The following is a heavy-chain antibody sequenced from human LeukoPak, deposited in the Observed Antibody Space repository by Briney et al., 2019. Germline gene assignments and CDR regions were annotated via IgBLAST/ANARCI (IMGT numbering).Heavy chain of an antibody. Sequence: SETLSLTCAVYGGSFSGYYWSWIRQPPGKGLEWIGEINHSGSTNYNPSLKSRVTISVDTSKNQFSLKLSSVTAADTAVYYCARDRPIPAAAPGWFDPWGQGTLVTVSS. CDR1: GGSFSGYY. CDR2: INHSGST. CDR3: ARDRPIPAAAPGWFDP. D-gene: IGHD2-2*01. V-gene: IGHV4-34*01. J-gene: IGHJ5*02.